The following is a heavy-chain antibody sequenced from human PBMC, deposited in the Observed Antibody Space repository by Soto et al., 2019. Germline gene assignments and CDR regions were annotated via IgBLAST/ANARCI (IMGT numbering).Heavy chain of an antibody. Sequence: ASVKVSFKASGYTFTGYYIHWGRQAPGQGLEWMGWINPNSGGTNYAQKFQGWVTMTRDTSISTAYMELSRLRSDDTAVYYCAREDILTGRNWFDPWGQGTLVTVSS. CDR1: GYTFTGYY. J-gene: IGHJ5*02. CDR3: AREDILTGRNWFDP. CDR2: INPNSGGT. D-gene: IGHD3-9*01. V-gene: IGHV1-2*04.